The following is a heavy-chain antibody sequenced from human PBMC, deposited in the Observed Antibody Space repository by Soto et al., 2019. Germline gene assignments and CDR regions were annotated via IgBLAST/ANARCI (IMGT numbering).Heavy chain of an antibody. J-gene: IGHJ4*02. Sequence: SVKVSCKASGGTFSSYAISWVRQAPGQGLEWMGGIIPIFGTANYAQKFQGRVTITADESTSTAYMELSSLRSEDTAVYYCARDSRGDRDGYGAEEYYFDYWGQGTLVTVSS. CDR3: ARDSRGDRDGYGAEEYYFDY. CDR1: GGTFSSYA. CDR2: IIPIFGTA. V-gene: IGHV1-69*13. D-gene: IGHD5-12*01.